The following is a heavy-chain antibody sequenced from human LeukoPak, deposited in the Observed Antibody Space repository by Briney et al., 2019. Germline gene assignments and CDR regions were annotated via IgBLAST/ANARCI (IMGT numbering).Heavy chain of an antibody. CDR1: GYTFTSYG. CDR3: AREVYYDSSGYYN. J-gene: IGHJ4*02. V-gene: IGHV1-8*03. Sequence: GASVRVSCKASGYTFTSYGISWVRQAPGQGLEWMGWVNPNSGNTGYAQKFQGRVTITRNTSISTAYMELSSLRSEDTAVYYCAREVYYDSSGYYNWGQGTLVTVSS. CDR2: VNPNSGNT. D-gene: IGHD3-22*01.